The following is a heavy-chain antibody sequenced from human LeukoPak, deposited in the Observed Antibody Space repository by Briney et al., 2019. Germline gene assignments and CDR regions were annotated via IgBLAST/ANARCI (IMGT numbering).Heavy chain of an antibody. J-gene: IGHJ6*03. CDR3: ARDLVVVGTYYYYYMDV. CDR1: GYTFTSYD. Sequence: ASVKVSCKASGYTFTSYDINWVRQATGQGLEWMGWMSPNSGNTGYAQKFQGRVTMTRNTSISTAYMELSSLRSEDTAVYYCARDLVVVGTYYYYYMDVWGKGTTVTVSS. CDR2: MSPNSGNT. D-gene: IGHD2-15*01. V-gene: IGHV1-8*01.